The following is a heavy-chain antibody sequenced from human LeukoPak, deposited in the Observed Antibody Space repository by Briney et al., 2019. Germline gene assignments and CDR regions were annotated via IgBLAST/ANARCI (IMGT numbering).Heavy chain of an antibody. CDR2: ISYDGSNK. J-gene: IGHJ4*02. CDR3: AKGSYI. CDR1: GFTFIDYG. Sequence: GSLRLSCATSGFTFIDYGVHWVRQAPGKGLEWVAFISYDGSNKYYVDSAEGRFTISRDNAKDTLYLQLNTMRAEDTAVYYCAKGSYIGGQGTLVTVSS. D-gene: IGHD3-16*01. V-gene: IGHV3-30*18.